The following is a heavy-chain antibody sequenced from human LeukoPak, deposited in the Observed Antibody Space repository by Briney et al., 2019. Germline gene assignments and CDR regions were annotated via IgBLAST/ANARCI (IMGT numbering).Heavy chain of an antibody. CDR3: AKDLAPFWSGYCFDY. J-gene: IGHJ4*02. CDR1: GFTFSRYA. Sequence: GGSLRLSCAASGFTFSRYAMSWVRQAPGKGLEWVSAISGSGGSTYYADSVKGRFTISRDNSKNTLYLQMNSLRAGDTAVYYCAKDLAPFWSGYCFDYWGQGTLVTVSS. CDR2: ISGSGGST. V-gene: IGHV3-23*01. D-gene: IGHD3-3*01.